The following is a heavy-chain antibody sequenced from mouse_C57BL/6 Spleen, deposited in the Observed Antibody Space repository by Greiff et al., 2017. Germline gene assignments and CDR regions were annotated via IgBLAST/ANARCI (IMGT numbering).Heavy chain of an antibody. CDR1: GYTFTSYW. J-gene: IGHJ2*01. CDR2: IDPSDSYT. V-gene: IGHV1-69*01. D-gene: IGHD1-1*01. CDR3: ARRDNYGSIYYFYH. Sequence: QVQLQQPGAELVMPGASVKLSCKASGYTFTSYWMHWVKQRPGQGLEWIGEIDPSDSYTNYNQKFKGKSTLTVDKSSSTAYMQLSSLTSEDSAVYFCARRDNYGSIYYFYHWGQG.